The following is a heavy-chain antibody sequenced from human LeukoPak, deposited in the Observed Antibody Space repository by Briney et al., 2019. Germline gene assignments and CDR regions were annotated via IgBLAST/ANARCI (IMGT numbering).Heavy chain of an antibody. CDR3: AKRTRDGYSSPFDY. Sequence: GGSLRLSCAASGFTFTTSAMHWVRQAPGKGLEWVSSISDSGGRTYYADSVKGRFTISRDNSKNTLYLQMNCLRAEDTAVYYCAKRTRDGYSSPFDYWGQGTLVTVSS. CDR1: GFTFTTSA. J-gene: IGHJ4*02. V-gene: IGHV3-23*01. D-gene: IGHD5-24*01. CDR2: ISDSGGRT.